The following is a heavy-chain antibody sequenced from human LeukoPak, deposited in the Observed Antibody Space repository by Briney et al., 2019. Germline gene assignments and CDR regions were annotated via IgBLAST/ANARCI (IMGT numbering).Heavy chain of an antibody. D-gene: IGHD3-10*01. J-gene: IGHJ4*02. CDR1: GFIFSTYA. V-gene: IGHV3-30*01. Sequence: PGGSLRLSCAASGFIFSTYAMHWVRQAPGKGLEWVAVISYDGSNTYYADSVKGRFTISRDNSKNTLYLQLNSLRAEDTAVYYCARDSTYYYASGSSGPHYFDYWGQGTLVTVSS. CDR3: ARDSTYYYASGSSGPHYFDY. CDR2: ISYDGSNT.